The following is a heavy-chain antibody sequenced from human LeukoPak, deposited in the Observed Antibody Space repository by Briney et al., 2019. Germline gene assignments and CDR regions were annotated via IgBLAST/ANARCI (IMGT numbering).Heavy chain of an antibody. V-gene: IGHV3-30*18. Sequence: GGSLRLSCAASGFTFSSYGMHWVRQAPGKGLEWVAVISYDGSNKYYADSVKGRFTISRDNSKNTLYLQMNSLRAEDTAVYYRAKDGLTYYDFWSGYYRSYDAFDIWGQGTMVTVSS. CDR1: GFTFSSYG. D-gene: IGHD3-3*01. J-gene: IGHJ3*02. CDR2: ISYDGSNK. CDR3: AKDGLTYYDFWSGYYRSYDAFDI.